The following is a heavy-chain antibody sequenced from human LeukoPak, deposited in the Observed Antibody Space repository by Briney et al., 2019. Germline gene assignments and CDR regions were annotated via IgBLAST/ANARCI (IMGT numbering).Heavy chain of an antibody. V-gene: IGHV1-69*06. CDR2: IIPIFGTA. CDR3: AAITEETADSVYYYYYYMDV. D-gene: IGHD2-21*02. CDR1: GGTFSSYA. Sequence: SVKVSCKASGGTFSSYAISWVRQAPGQGLEWMGGIIPIFGTANYAQKFQGRVTITADKSTSTAYMELSSLRSEDTAVYYCAAITEETADSVYYYYYYMDVWGKGTTVTVSS. J-gene: IGHJ6*03.